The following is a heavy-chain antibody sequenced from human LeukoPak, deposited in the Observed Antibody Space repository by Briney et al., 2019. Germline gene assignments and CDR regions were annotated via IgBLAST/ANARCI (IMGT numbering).Heavy chain of an antibody. V-gene: IGHV1-18*01. CDR1: GYTFTSYG. Sequence: EASVKVSCKASGYTFTSYGISWVRQAPGQGPEWMGWISAYNGNTNYAQKLQGRVTMTTDTSTSTAYMELRSLRSDDTAVYYCAREEARHNWFDPWGQGALVTVSS. J-gene: IGHJ5*02. CDR2: ISAYNGNT. D-gene: IGHD1-26*01. CDR3: AREEARHNWFDP.